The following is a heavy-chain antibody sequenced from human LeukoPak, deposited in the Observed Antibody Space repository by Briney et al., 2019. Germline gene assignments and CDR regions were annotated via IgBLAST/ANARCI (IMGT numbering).Heavy chain of an antibody. Sequence: SQTLSLTCTVSGGSISSGDYYWSWIRQPPGKGLEWFGYIYYSESTYYNPSLKRRVTISVETSKKQFSLMLSFGTAANTVDDYCSRGRRITIFGVVPGVFDYWGQGTLVTVSS. J-gene: IGHJ4*02. CDR1: GGSISSGDYY. CDR3: SRGRRITIFGVVPGVFDY. V-gene: IGHV4-30-4*08. D-gene: IGHD3-3*01. CDR2: IYYSEST.